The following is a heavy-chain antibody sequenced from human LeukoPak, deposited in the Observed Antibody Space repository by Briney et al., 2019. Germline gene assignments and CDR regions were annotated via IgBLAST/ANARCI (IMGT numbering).Heavy chain of an antibody. V-gene: IGHV3-30*18. J-gene: IGHJ4*02. D-gene: IGHD3-16*02. Sequence: GGSLRLSCAASGFTFSSYGMHWVRQAPGKGLEWVAVLSNDGRNQYYADSVKGRFSISRDNSKNTLYLQMNSLRAEDTAVYYCAKDHYDYIGGTYRDFDYWGQGTLVTVSS. CDR1: GFTFSSYG. CDR2: LSNDGRNQ. CDR3: AKDHYDYIGGTYRDFDY.